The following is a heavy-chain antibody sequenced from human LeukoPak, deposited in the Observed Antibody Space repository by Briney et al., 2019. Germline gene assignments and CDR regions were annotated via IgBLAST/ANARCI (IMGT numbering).Heavy chain of an antibody. D-gene: IGHD3-3*01. J-gene: IGHJ6*03. V-gene: IGHV3-23*01. CDR3: AKVESAYYDFWSGGGYYYMDV. CDR2: ISGSGGST. CDR1: GFTFSSYA. Sequence: GGSLRLSCAASGFTFSSYAMSWVRQAPGKGLEWVSAISGSGGSTYYADSVKGRFTISRDNSKNTLYLQMNSLRAEDTAVYYCAKVESAYYDFWSGGGYYYMDVWGKGTTVTVSS.